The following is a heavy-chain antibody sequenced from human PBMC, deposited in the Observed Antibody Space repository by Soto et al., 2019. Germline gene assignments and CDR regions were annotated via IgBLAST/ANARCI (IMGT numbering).Heavy chain of an antibody. V-gene: IGHV1-69*12. CDR3: ARVWNLNYYYGMDV. J-gene: IGHJ6*02. CDR1: GGTFSSYA. Sequence: QVQLVQSGAEVKKPGSSVKVSCKASGGTFSSYAISWVRQAPGQGLEWMGGIIPIFGTANYAQKSQGRVTITADESTSTAYMELSILRSEDTAVYYCARVWNLNYYYGMDVWGQGTTVTVSS. D-gene: IGHD1-7*01. CDR2: IIPIFGTA.